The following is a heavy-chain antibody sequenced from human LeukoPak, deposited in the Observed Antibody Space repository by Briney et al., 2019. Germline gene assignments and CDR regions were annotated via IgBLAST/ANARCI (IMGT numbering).Heavy chain of an antibody. Sequence: PSQTLSLTCTVSGDSISSGNYYWSWIRQHPGKGLEWIGYIYYSGSTYYSPSLKSRVTISHDTSKNQFSLRLSFVTAADTAVYYCASTSPTTFSNYFDSWGQGTLVTVSS. V-gene: IGHV4-31*03. CDR3: ASTSPTTFSNYFDS. J-gene: IGHJ4*02. CDR2: IYYSGST. D-gene: IGHD4-11*01. CDR1: GDSISSGNYY.